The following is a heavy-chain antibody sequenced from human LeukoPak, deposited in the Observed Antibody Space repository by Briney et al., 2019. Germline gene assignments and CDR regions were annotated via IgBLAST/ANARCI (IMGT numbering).Heavy chain of an antibody. Sequence: VASVKVSCEASGYTFNDYYMHWVRQAPGQGLEWMGRINPDSGGTDYAQKFQGRVTMTRDTSITTAYMDLDRLRSDDTAVYYCARLGENGLLTGYFYPWGQGTMVTVSS. CDR2: INPDSGGT. V-gene: IGHV1-2*02. CDR3: ARLGENGLLTGYFYP. D-gene: IGHD3-9*01. CDR1: GYTFNDYY. J-gene: IGHJ5*02.